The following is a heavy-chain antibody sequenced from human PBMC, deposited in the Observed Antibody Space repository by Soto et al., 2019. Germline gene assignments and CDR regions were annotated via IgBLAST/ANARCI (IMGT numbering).Heavy chain of an antibody. CDR1: GFTFSSYA. D-gene: IGHD4-17*01. CDR3: AREVGDLNYFDY. CDR2: ISSNGGST. V-gene: IGHV3-64*01. J-gene: IGHJ4*02. Sequence: GGSLRLSCAASGFTFSSYAMHWVRQAPGKGLEYVSAISSNGGSTYYANSVKGRFTISRDNSKNTLYLQMGSLRAEDMAVYYCAREVGDLNYFDYWCQGTLVTVSS.